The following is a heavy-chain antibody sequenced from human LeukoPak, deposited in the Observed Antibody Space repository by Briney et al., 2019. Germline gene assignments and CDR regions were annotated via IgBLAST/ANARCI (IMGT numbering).Heavy chain of an antibody. J-gene: IGHJ4*02. Sequence: ASVKVSCKASGYTFTSYYMHWVRQAPGQGLEWMGIINPSGGSTSYAQKFQGRVTMTRDTSTSTVYMELSSLRSEDTAVYYCARDMGFGTRRGTSYDYWGQGTLVTVSS. V-gene: IGHV1-46*01. CDR1: GYTFTSYY. CDR3: ARDMGFGTRRGTSYDY. D-gene: IGHD2-2*01. CDR2: INPSGGST.